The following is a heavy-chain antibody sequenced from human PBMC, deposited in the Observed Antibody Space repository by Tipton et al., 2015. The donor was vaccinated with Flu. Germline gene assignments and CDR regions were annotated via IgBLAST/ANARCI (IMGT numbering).Heavy chain of an antibody. CDR1: GFTFSSYS. CDR2: ISSSSSYI. J-gene: IGHJ4*02. CDR3: ARDLYDSSGYLN. V-gene: IGHV3-21*01. D-gene: IGHD3-22*01. Sequence: GSLRLSCAASGFTFSSYSMNWVRQAPGKGLEWVSSISSSSSYIYYADSVKGRFTIPRDNAKNSLYLQMNSLRAEDTAVYYCARDLYDSSGYLNWGQGTLVTVSS.